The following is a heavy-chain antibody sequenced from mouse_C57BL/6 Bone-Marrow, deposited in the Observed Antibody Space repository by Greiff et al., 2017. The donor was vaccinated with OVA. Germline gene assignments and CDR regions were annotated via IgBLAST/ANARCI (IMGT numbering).Heavy chain of an antibody. CDR1: GYTFTSYW. Sequence: QVQLKQPGAELVKPGASVKLSCKASGYTFTSYWMHWVKQRPGQGLEWIGMIHPNSGSTNYNEKFKSKATLTVDKSSSPAYMQLSSLTSEDSAVYDCARGYYGSSFLFAYWGQGTLVTVSA. J-gene: IGHJ3*01. D-gene: IGHD1-1*01. CDR2: IHPNSGST. CDR3: ARGYYGSSFLFAY. V-gene: IGHV1-64*01.